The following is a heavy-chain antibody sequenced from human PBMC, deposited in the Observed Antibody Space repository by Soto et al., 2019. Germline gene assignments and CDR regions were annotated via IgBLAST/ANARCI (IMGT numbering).Heavy chain of an antibody. J-gene: IGHJ4*02. CDR1: GITFSSFP. CDR2: ISANGDGT. CDR3: AKGRRPYCSAGTCYWTDDY. Sequence: EVHLLESGGGLVHPGGSLRLSCEASGITFSSFPMSWVRQAPGEGLEWVSSISANGDGTYYADSVRGHFTISRDNSKNTLYLHMNALTADDTALYYCAKGRRPYCSAGTCYWTDDYWGQGTLVTVSS. D-gene: IGHD2-15*01. V-gene: IGHV3-23*01.